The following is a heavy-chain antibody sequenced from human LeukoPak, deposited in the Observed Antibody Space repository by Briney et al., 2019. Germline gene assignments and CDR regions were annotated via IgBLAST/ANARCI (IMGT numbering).Heavy chain of an antibody. CDR3: AKDGGRDYDILTGYYIASFFDY. J-gene: IGHJ4*02. CDR1: GFTFSSYA. D-gene: IGHD3-9*01. CDR2: ISGSGGST. Sequence: GGSLRLSCAASGFTFSSYAMSWVRQAPGKGLEWVSAISGSGGSTYYADSVRGRFTISRDNSKNTLYLQMNSLRAEDTAVYYCAKDGGRDYDILTGYYIASFFDYWGQGTLVTVSS. V-gene: IGHV3-23*01.